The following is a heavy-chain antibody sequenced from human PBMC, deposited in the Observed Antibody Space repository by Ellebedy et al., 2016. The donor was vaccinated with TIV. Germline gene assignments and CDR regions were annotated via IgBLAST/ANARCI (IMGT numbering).Heavy chain of an antibody. CDR3: ARGNETGGLR. V-gene: IGHV3-21*01. CDR2: IRSRGGII. Sequence: GGSLRLSXAASGFTFSSFAMHWLRQAPGKGLEWVSSIRSRGGIIQYSDSLKGRFAISRDNAKNSVHLQMDSLSVDDTAVYYCARGNETGGLRWGQGTLVTVSS. CDR1: GFTFSSFA. J-gene: IGHJ4*02. D-gene: IGHD7-27*01.